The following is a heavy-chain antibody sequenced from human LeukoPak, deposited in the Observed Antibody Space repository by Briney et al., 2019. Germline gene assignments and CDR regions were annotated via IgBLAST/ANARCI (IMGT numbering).Heavy chain of an antibody. Sequence: GGSLRLSCAASTFTFSSYNMNWVRQAPGKGLEWVSSISSSGTYIYYRDSVKGRFTISRDNAENSLYLEMNSLRVEDTAVYYCVRDRGSYRPIDYWGQGTLVTVSS. CDR1: TFTFSSYN. D-gene: IGHD1-26*01. CDR2: ISSSGTYI. CDR3: VRDRGSYRPIDY. V-gene: IGHV3-21*01. J-gene: IGHJ4*02.